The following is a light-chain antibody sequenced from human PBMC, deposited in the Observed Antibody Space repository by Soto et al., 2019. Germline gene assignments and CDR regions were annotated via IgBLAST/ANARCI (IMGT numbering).Light chain of an antibody. Sequence: QSVLTQPPPVSAAPGQKVTIFCSGSSSNIGNNYVSWYQQLPGTAPKLLIYENNKRPSGIPDRFSGSKSGTSATLGITGLQTGDEADYYCGTWDSSLSAYVFGTGTKVTVL. J-gene: IGLJ1*01. CDR1: SSNIGNNY. V-gene: IGLV1-51*02. CDR2: ENN. CDR3: GTWDSSLSAYV.